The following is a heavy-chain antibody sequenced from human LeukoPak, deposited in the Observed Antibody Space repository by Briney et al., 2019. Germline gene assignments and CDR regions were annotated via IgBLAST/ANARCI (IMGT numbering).Heavy chain of an antibody. CDR3: ARAPAVIAVAGTGTDY. D-gene: IGHD6-19*01. CDR2: IDPNSGDT. Sequence: ASVKLSYNASGYIITGYFIHRGRQAPGQGLEWMGCIDPNSGDTKYAQKFQGRVTMTRDTSISTAYLELSRLRSEDTAVYYCARAPAVIAVAGTGTDYCGQGTLVTVSS. J-gene: IGHJ4*02. CDR1: GYIITGYF. V-gene: IGHV1-2*02.